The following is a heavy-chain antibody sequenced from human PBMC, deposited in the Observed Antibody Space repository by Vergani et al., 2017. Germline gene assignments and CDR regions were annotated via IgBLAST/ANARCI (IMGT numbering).Heavy chain of an antibody. CDR3: ARVXPAAENYYYYGMDV. V-gene: IGHV1-69*04. J-gene: IGHJ6*02. CDR1: GGTFNNFA. D-gene: IGHD2-2*01. Sequence: HVQLVQSGAEVKKPGSSVTVFCKASGGTFNNFAISCVRQAPGQGLEWMGRIIPILGIANYAQKFQGRVTITADKSTSTAYMELSSLRSEDTAVYYCARVXPAAENYYYYGMDVWSQGTTVTVSS. CDR2: IIPILGIA.